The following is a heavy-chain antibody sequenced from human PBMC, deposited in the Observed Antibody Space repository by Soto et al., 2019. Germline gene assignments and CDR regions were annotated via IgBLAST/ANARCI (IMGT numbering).Heavy chain of an antibody. D-gene: IGHD3-3*01. CDR2: IYYSGST. Sequence: PSETLSLTCTVSGGSISSGGYYWSWIRQHPGKGLEWIGYIYYSGSTYYNPSLKSRVTISVDTSKNQFSLKLSSVTAADTAVYYCARDQGLRFLEWSLSNYYYMDVWGKGTTVTVSS. CDR3: ARDQGLRFLEWSLSNYYYMDV. J-gene: IGHJ6*03. V-gene: IGHV4-31*03. CDR1: GGSISSGGYY.